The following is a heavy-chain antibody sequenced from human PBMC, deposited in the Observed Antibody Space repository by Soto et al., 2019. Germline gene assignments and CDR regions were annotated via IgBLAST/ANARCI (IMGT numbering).Heavy chain of an antibody. D-gene: IGHD1-1*01. V-gene: IGHV3-11*06. CDR2: SSNSGSFT. Sequence: QVQVVESGGDLVKPGGSLRLSCAASGFTFSSHYMSWIRQAPGKGLEWIGYSSNSGSFTRYADSVKGRFSISRDNAKNSMYMHINSLRGDDTAIYSCVRSGYNYNLLDYWGQGTPVTVSS. CDR1: GFTFSSHY. J-gene: IGHJ4*02. CDR3: VRSGYNYNLLDY.